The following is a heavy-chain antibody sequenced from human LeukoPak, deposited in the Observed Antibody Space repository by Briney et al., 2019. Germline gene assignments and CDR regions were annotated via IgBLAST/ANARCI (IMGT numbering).Heavy chain of an antibody. CDR3: ARGRWLQISDY. V-gene: IGHV4-61*02. Sequence: SQTLSLTCTVSGGSISSGSYYLSWIRQPAGKGLEWIGRIYTSGSTNYNPSLKSRVTISVDTSKNQFSLKLSSVTAADTAVYYCARGRWLQISDYWGQGTLVTVSS. J-gene: IGHJ4*02. CDR1: GGSISSGSYY. CDR2: IYTSGST. D-gene: IGHD5-24*01.